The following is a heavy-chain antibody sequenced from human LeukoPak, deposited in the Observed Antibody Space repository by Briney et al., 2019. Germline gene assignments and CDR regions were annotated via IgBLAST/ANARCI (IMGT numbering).Heavy chain of an antibody. J-gene: IGHJ4*02. CDR1: GFTFDEHA. CDR2: ISGDGANE. D-gene: IGHD1-1*01. Sequence: GGSLRLTCATSGFTFDEHAMHWVRQVPGRGLEWVSLISGDGANEYYADSVKGRFTISRDNSRNSLFLQMNSLRTEDTALYFCAKRSGAPNNFDYWGQGVLVTVSS. CDR3: AKRSGAPNNFDY. V-gene: IGHV3-43*02.